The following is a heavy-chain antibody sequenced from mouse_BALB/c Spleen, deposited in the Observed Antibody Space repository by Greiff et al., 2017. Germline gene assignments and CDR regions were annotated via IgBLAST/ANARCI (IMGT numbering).Heavy chain of an antibody. D-gene: IGHD2-1*01. CDR1: GFTFSSYT. J-gene: IGHJ2*01. CDR3: ARHGGKEAYFDY. CDR2: ISNGGGST. Sequence: DVKLQESGGGLVQPGGSLKLSCAASGFTFSSYTMSWVRQTPEKRLEWVAYISNGGGSTYYPDTVKGRFTISRDNAKNTLYLQMSSLKSEDTAMYYCARHGGKEAYFDYWGQGTTLTVSS. V-gene: IGHV5-12-2*01.